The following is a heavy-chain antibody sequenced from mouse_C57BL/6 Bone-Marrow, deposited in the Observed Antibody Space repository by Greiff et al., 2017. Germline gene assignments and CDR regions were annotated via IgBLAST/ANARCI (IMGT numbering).Heavy chain of an antibody. D-gene: IGHD2-2*01. CDR2: IHPNSGST. J-gene: IGHJ3*01. V-gene: IGHV1-64*01. CDR1: GYTFTSYW. CDR3: ARYYYGYDEGFAY. Sequence: QVQLQQPGAELVKPGASVKLSCKASGYTFTSYWMHWVKQRPGQGLEWIGMIHPNSGSTNSNEKFKSKATLTVDKSSSTAYMQLSSLTSEDSAVYYCARYYYGYDEGFAYWGQGTLVTVSA.